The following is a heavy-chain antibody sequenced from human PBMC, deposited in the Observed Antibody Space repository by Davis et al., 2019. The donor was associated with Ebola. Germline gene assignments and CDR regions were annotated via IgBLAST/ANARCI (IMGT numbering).Heavy chain of an antibody. CDR1: GYTFTSYG. J-gene: IGHJ6*02. CDR3: ARDEVAAAGLEDSYYYYYGMDV. CDR2: ISAYNGNT. V-gene: IGHV1-18*01. Sequence: AASLKVSCKASGYTFTSYGISWVRQAPGQGLEWMGWISAYNGNTNYAQKLQGRVTMTTDTSTTTAYMELRSLGSDDTAVYYSARDEVAAAGLEDSYYYYYGMDVWGQGTTVTVSS. D-gene: IGHD6-13*01.